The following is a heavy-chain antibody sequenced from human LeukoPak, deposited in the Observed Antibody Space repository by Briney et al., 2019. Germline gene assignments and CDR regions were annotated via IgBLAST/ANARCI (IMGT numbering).Heavy chain of an antibody. Sequence: SGGSLRLSCAPSGFNFDDYGMSWVRQAPGKGLEWVSGINWNGGSTGYADSVKGRFTISRDNAKNSLYLQMNSLRAEDTALYYCARGATGTTFDYWGQGTLVTVSS. CDR2: INWNGGST. V-gene: IGHV3-20*04. J-gene: IGHJ4*02. CDR3: ARGATGTTFDY. D-gene: IGHD1-1*01. CDR1: GFNFDDYG.